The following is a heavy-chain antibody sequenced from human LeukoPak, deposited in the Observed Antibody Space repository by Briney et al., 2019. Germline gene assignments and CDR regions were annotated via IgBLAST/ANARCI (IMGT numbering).Heavy chain of an antibody. D-gene: IGHD4-17*01. J-gene: IGHJ4*02. V-gene: IGHV1-2*06. CDR1: GYTFTGYY. Sequence: ASVKVSCXASGYTFTGYYMHWVRQAPGQGLEWMGRINPNSGGTNYAQKFQGRVTMTRDTSISTAYMELSRLRSDDTAVYYCARGVYYGDFDFDYWGQGTLVTVSS. CDR3: ARGVYYGDFDFDY. CDR2: INPNSGGT.